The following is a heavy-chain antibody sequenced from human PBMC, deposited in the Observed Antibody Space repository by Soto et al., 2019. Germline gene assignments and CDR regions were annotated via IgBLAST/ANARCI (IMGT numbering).Heavy chain of an antibody. J-gene: IGHJ1*01. D-gene: IGHD2-21*02. CDR3: AMPYCGGDCYSEYFQH. CDR2: ILGSGGST. CDR1: GFTFSTYA. Sequence: GGSLRLSCAASGFTFSTYAMTWVRQAPGKGLEWVSAILGSGGSTYYADSVKGRFTISRDNSKNTLYLQMNSLRAEDTAVYYCAMPYCGGDCYSEYFQHWGQGT. V-gene: IGHV3-23*01.